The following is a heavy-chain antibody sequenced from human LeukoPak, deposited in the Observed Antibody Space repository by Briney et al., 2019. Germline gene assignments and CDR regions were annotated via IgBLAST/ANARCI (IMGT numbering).Heavy chain of an antibody. V-gene: IGHV3-64D*06. CDR1: GFTFSSYA. J-gene: IGHJ4*02. D-gene: IGHD3-22*01. Sequence: GGSRRLSCSASGFTFSSYAMHWVRQAPGKGLEYASAISSNGGSTYYADSVKGRFTISRDNSKNTLYLQMSSLRAEDTAVYYCARDRHYDSSGYVDYWGQGTLVTVSS. CDR3: ARDRHYDSSGYVDY. CDR2: ISSNGGST.